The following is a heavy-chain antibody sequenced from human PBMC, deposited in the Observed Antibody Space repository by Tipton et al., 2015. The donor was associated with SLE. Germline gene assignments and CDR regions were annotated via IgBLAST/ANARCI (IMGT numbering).Heavy chain of an antibody. CDR2: LYGSGSP. CDR3: ARIRPGHGDPFDF. V-gene: IGHV4-61*02. CDR1: GGSISSSRYY. J-gene: IGHJ4*02. D-gene: IGHD3-3*01. Sequence: TLSLTCSVSGGSISSSRYYWNWIRQPAGKGLEWIGRLYGSGSPTHYNPSLESRVTMSVDTSQNQFSLKLTSVTAADTAVYYCARIRPGHGDPFDFWGQGTLVTVSS.